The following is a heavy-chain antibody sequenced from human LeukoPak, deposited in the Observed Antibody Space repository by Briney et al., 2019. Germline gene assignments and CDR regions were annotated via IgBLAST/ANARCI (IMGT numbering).Heavy chain of an antibody. D-gene: IGHD2-21*02. CDR3: ARVGQLLFNWFDP. CDR1: GYTFTSYY. CDR2: VNPSGGST. J-gene: IGHJ5*02. V-gene: IGHV1-46*01. Sequence: ASVKVSCKASGYTFTSYYMHWVRQAPGQGLEWMGIVNPSGGSTSYAQKFQGRVTMTRDMSTSTVYMELSSLRSEDTAVYYCARVGQLLFNWFDPWGQGTLVTVSS.